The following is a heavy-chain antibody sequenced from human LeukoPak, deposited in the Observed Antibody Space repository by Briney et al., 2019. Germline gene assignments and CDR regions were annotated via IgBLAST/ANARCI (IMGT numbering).Heavy chain of an antibody. CDR2: IYTSGST. J-gene: IGHJ4*02. D-gene: IGHD3-10*01. CDR1: GGSISSGSYY. V-gene: IGHV4-61*02. Sequence: SETLSLTCTVSGGSISSGSYYWSWIRQPAGKGLEWIGRIYTSGSTNYNPSLKSRVTISLDTSENQFSLKLNSVTAADTAVYYCARGWFGDTFDYWGQGTLVTVSS. CDR3: ARGWFGDTFDY.